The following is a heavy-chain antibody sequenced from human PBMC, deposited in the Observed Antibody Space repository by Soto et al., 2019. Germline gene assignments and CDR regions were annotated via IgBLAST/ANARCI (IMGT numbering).Heavy chain of an antibody. CDR2: ISGGGGST. Sequence: LRLSCAAFGFTFSNYAMTWVRQAPGKGLQCVSAISGGGGSTYYADSVKGRFTISRDNSKNTLYLQMNSLRAEDTAVYYCAKDPSLSTACSFDYWGQGTLVTAPQ. CDR3: AKDPSLSTACSFDY. V-gene: IGHV3-23*01. CDR1: GFTFSNYA. J-gene: IGHJ4*02.